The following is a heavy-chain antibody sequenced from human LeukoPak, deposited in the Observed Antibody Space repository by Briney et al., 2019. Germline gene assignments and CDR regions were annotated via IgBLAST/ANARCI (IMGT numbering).Heavy chain of an antibody. Sequence: SETLSLTCTVSGASISSSSRADYFFWGWIRQAPGKGLEWIGSIDYSGHTYYNPSLKTRATISVDTPKNQFSLSLRSVTAANTAVYYCARPLYNSWDRFDPWGQGTLITVS. D-gene: IGHD3-16*01. CDR3: ARPLYNSWDRFDP. J-gene: IGHJ5*02. V-gene: IGHV4-39*01. CDR1: GASISSSSRADYFF. CDR2: IDYSGHT.